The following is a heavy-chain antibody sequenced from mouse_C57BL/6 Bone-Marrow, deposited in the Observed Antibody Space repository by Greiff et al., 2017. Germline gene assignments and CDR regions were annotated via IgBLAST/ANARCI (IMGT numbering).Heavy chain of an antibody. V-gene: IGHV10-3*01. D-gene: IGHD1-1*01. J-gene: IGHJ3*01. CDR1: GFTFNTYA. CDR2: IRSKSSNYAT. CDR3: VRGPITTVVATDWFAY. Sequence: EVKLVESGGGLVQPKGSLKLSCAASGFTFNTYAMHWVRQAPGKGLEWVARIRSKSSNYATYYADSVKDRFTISRDDSQSMLYLQMNNLKTEDTAMYYCVRGPITTVVATDWFAYWGQGTLVTVSA.